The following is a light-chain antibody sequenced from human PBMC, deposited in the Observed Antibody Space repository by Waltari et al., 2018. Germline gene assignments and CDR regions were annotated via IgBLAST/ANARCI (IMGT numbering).Light chain of an antibody. Sequence: QSALTQPASVSGSPGQSITISCTGFNSNVGSYNLVSWYQKHPGKAPKLLIYEGNRRPSGVSNPFSGSKSGNPASLTLSGLQAEDEADYYCCSNVGSSVFFGGGTKLTVL. CDR2: EGN. CDR1: NSNVGSYNL. CDR3: CSNVGSSVF. V-gene: IGLV2-23*03. J-gene: IGLJ2*01.